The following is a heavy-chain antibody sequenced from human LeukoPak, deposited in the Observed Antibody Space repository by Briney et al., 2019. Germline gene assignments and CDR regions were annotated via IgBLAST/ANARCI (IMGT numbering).Heavy chain of an antibody. CDR1: GYSISSGYY. CDR2: IYHSGST. CDR3: ARHTGPYYYDSSGVDY. J-gene: IGHJ4*02. D-gene: IGHD3-22*01. Sequence: SETLSLTCAVSGYSISSGYYWGWIRQPPGKGLEWIGGIYHSGSTYYNQSLKSRLTISVDTSKNQLSLKLSSVTAADTAMYYCARHTGPYYYDSSGVDYWGQGTLVTVSS. V-gene: IGHV4-38-2*01.